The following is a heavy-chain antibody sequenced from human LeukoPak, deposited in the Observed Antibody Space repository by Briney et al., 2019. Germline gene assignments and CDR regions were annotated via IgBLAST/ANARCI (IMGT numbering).Heavy chain of an antibody. J-gene: IGHJ6*02. CDR1: GFTFSDYY. Sequence: PGGSLRLSCAASGFTFSDYYMSWVRQAPGKGLEWVANIKQDGSEKYYVDSVKGRFTISRDNAKNSLYLQMNSLRAEDTAVYYCARQVYRMDVWGQGTTVTVSS. CDR3: ARQVYRMDV. D-gene: IGHD1-14*01. V-gene: IGHV3-7*01. CDR2: IKQDGSEK.